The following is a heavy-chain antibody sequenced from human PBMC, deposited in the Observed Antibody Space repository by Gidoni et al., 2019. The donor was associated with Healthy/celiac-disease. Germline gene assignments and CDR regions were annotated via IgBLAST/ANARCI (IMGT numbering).Heavy chain of an antibody. D-gene: IGHD3-10*01. Sequence: QVQLVQSGAEVKKPGASVKVSCKVSGYTLPELSMHWVRQAPGKGLVGMGGFDPEAGETIYAQKFQGGVTMTEDTSTDTAYMELSSLRSEDTAVYYCATAGSADGGGFYRMDYWGQGTLVTVSS. CDR1: GYTLPELS. J-gene: IGHJ4*02. V-gene: IGHV1-24*01. CDR3: ATAGSADGGGFYRMDY. CDR2: FDPEAGET.